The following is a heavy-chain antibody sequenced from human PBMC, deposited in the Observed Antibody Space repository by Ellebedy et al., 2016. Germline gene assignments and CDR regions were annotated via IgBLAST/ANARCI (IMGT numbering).Heavy chain of an antibody. V-gene: IGHV3-74*01. CDR2: INSDGSTT. CDR3: AWYGSGSPF. D-gene: IGHD3-10*01. J-gene: IGHJ4*02. CDR1: GFTLSNYY. Sequence: GESLKTSXAASGFTLSNYYMHWVRQAPGKGLVWVSRINSDGSTTTYADSVKGRFTISRENAKNTLYLQMISLRAEDTAVYYCAWYGSGSPFWGQGALVTVSS.